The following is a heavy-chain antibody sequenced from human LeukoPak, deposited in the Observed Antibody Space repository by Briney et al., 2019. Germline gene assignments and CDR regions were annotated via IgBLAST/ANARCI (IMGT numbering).Heavy chain of an antibody. J-gene: IGHJ6*03. D-gene: IGHD6-13*01. CDR1: GFTLSSYG. CDR2: IRYDGSNK. Sequence: GGSLRLSCAASGFTLSSYGMHWVRQAPGKGLEWVAFIRYDGSNKYYADSVKGRFTISRDNSKNTLYLQMNSLRAEDTAVYYCAKDHQQLVHYYYYYMDVWGKGTTVTVSS. V-gene: IGHV3-30*02. CDR3: AKDHQQLVHYYYYYMDV.